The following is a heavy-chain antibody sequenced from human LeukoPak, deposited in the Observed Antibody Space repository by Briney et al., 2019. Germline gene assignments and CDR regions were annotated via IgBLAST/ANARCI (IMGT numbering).Heavy chain of an antibody. V-gene: IGHV4-39*01. CDR3: ASAYCSGGSCYAPDAFDI. Sequence: PSETLSLTCTVSGGSISSSSYYWGLIRQPPGKGLEWIGSIYYTGSTYYNPSLKSRVTISVDTSKNQFSLKLSSVTAADTAVYYCASAYCSGGSCYAPDAFDICGQGTMVTVSS. CDR2: IYYTGST. CDR1: GGSISSSSYY. J-gene: IGHJ3*02. D-gene: IGHD2-15*01.